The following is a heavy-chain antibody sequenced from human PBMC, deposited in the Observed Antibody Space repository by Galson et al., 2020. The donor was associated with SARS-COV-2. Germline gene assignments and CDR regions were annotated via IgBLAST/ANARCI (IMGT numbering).Heavy chain of an antibody. D-gene: IGHD6-19*01. CDR2: INPNSGCT. CDR1: GYTFTGYY. V-gene: IGHV1-2*02. CDR3: ARVGAVAGRYYYGMDV. J-gene: IGHJ6*02. Sequence: ASVKVSCKASGYTFTGYYMHWVRQAPGQGLEWMGWINPNSGCTNYAQKFQGRVTMTRDTSISTAYMELSRVRSDDTAVYYCARVGAVAGRYYYGMDVWGQGTTVTVSS.